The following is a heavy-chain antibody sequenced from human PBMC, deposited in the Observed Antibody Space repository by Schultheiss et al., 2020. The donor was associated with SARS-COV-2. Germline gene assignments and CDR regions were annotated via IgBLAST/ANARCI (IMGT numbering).Heavy chain of an antibody. CDR1: GFTFSSYA. CDR3: AKDRSTVTLDAFDI. V-gene: IGHV3-30-3*01. CDR2: ISYDGSNK. J-gene: IGHJ3*02. D-gene: IGHD4-17*01. Sequence: GGSLRLSCAASGFTFSSYAMHWVRQAPGKGLEWVAVISYDGSNKYYADSVKGRFTTSRDNSKNTLYLQMNSLRAEDTAVYYCAKDRSTVTLDAFDIWGQGTMVTVSS.